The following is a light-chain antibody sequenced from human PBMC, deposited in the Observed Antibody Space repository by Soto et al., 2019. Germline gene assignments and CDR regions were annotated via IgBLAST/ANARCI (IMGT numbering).Light chain of an antibody. V-gene: IGLV2-8*01. Sequence: QSALSQPPSASGSPGQSVTISCTGTSSDVGSYDYVSWYQQHPGKAPKLMIYEVSKRPSGVPDRFSGSKSGNTASLTVSGLQAEDEADYYCSSYAGSXNFVFGTGTKVXV. CDR1: SSDVGSYDY. CDR3: SSYAGSXNFV. CDR2: EVS. J-gene: IGLJ1*01.